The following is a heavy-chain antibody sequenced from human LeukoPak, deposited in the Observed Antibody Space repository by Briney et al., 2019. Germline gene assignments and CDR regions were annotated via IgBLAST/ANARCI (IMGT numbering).Heavy chain of an antibody. J-gene: IGHJ6*03. CDR1: GGSISSYY. CDR3: ARVGAKVYASDHYYYMDV. CDR2: IYYSGST. Sequence: SETLSLTCTVSGGSISSYYWSWIRQPPGKGLEWIGYIYYSGSTNYNPSLKSRVTISVDTSKNQFSLKLSSVTAADTAVYYCARVGAKVYASDHYYYMDVWGKGTTVTVSS. D-gene: IGHD2-8*01. V-gene: IGHV4-59*01.